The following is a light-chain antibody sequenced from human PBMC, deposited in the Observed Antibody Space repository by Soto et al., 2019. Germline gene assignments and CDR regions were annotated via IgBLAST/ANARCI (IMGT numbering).Light chain of an antibody. Sequence: IGMTQSPATVSGSPGERVTLSCRASQSVSGNVAWYHQKPGQPPRLLVYGASTTATDIPARFFGSGSETDFTLTITRLQSEDYGIYYCQQCNSWPRIFGQGTKVEIK. CDR3: QQCNSWPRI. V-gene: IGKV3-15*01. J-gene: IGKJ1*01. CDR1: QSVSGN. CDR2: GAS.